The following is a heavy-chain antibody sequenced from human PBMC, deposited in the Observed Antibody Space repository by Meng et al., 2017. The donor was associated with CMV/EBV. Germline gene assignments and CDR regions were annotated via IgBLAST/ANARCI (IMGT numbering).Heavy chain of an antibody. CDR1: GFTFSSYS. V-gene: IGHV3-48*04. CDR3: AKAYGSYYIGDAFDI. D-gene: IGHD3-10*01. J-gene: IGHJ3*02. Sequence: GGSLRLSCAASGFTFSSYSMNWVRQAPGKGLEWVSYISSSSSTIYYADSVKGRFTISRDNAKNSLYLQMNSLRAEDTVLYYCAKAYGSYYIGDAFDIWGQGTMVTVSS. CDR2: ISSSSSTI.